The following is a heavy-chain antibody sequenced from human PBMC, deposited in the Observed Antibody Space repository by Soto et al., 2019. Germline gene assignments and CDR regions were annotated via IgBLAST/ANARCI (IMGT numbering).Heavy chain of an antibody. Sequence: QLQLQESGPGLVKPSETLSLTCTVSGGSISSSSYYWGWIRQPPGKGLEWIGSIYYSGSTYYNPSLKSRVTISVDTSKNQFSLKLSSVTAADTAVYYCASSVGYSSGWYRGHRGVGLAEYFQHWGQGTLVTVSS. CDR1: GGSISSSSYY. CDR3: ASSVGYSSGWYRGHRGVGLAEYFQH. CDR2: IYYSGST. D-gene: IGHD6-19*01. V-gene: IGHV4-39*01. J-gene: IGHJ1*01.